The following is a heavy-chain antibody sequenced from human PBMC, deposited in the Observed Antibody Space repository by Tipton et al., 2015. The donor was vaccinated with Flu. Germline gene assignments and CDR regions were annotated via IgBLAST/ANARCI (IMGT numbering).Heavy chain of an antibody. CDR1: GITFSTYL. V-gene: IGHV3-74*01. CDR3: VGANSVGAF. D-gene: IGHD4/OR15-4a*01. CDR2: INSEGTNT. Sequence: AVSGITFSTYLMHWVRQAPGKGLVWVSRINSEGTNTIYADSVKGRFTISRDNAKNTVHLQMNSLRAEDTAMYYCVGANSVGAFWGQGTLVTVSS. J-gene: IGHJ4*02.